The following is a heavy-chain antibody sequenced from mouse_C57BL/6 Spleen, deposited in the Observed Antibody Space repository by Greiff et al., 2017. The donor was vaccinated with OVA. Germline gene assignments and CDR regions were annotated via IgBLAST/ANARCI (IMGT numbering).Heavy chain of an antibody. V-gene: IGHV1-55*01. CDR3: ARLDGNYQVFPY. CDR2: IYPGSGST. Sequence: QVQLQQPGAELVKPGASVKMSCKASGYTFTSYWITWVKQRPGQGLEWIGDIYPGSGSTNYNEKFKSKATLTVDTSSSTAYMQLSSLTSEDSAFYYCARLDGNYQVFPYWGQGTTLTVSS. CDR1: GYTFTSYW. J-gene: IGHJ2*01. D-gene: IGHD2-1*01.